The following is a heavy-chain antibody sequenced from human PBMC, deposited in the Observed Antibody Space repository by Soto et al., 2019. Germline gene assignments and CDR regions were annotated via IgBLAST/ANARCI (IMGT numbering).Heavy chain of an antibody. Sequence: EVQLLESGGGFVQRGGSLRLSCAGSGFTFNNYAMSWVRQAPGKGLEWASGISDSGDDTYYTDSVKGRFTISRDNSKNTWYLEMNSLRAEDTAVYYFAKERLERHFGFDYWGQGILVTVSS. D-gene: IGHD1-1*01. CDR3: AKERLERHFGFDY. V-gene: IGHV3-23*01. CDR2: ISDSGDDT. CDR1: GFTFNNYA. J-gene: IGHJ4*02.